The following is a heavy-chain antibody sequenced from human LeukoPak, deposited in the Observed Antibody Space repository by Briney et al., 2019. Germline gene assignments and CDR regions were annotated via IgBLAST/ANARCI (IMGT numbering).Heavy chain of an antibody. CDR3: ARGGELARQTGHVDY. Sequence: PSETLSLTCAVYGGSFSGYYWSWIRQPPGKGLEWIGEINHSGSTNYNPSLKSRVTLSVDTSKNQFSLKLSSVTAADTAVYYCARGGELARQTGHVDYWGQGTLVTVSP. D-gene: IGHD3-10*01. CDR1: GGSFSGYY. J-gene: IGHJ4*02. CDR2: INHSGST. V-gene: IGHV4-34*01.